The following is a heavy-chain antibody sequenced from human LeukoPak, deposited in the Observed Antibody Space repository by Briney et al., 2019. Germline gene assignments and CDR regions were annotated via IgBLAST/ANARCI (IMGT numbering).Heavy chain of an antibody. D-gene: IGHD1-1*01. J-gene: IGHJ4*02. CDR3: VRVKGTYFDY. V-gene: IGHV3-48*01. CDR1: GFPLSSYS. CDR2: ISASGSAI. Sequence: GGSLRLSCAASGFPLSSYSMNWVRQAPGKGLEWISYISASGSAIYYVDSVKGRVTVSRDDARNSLFLQMDSPRAEDTAVYYCVRVKGTYFDYWGPGTLVTVSS.